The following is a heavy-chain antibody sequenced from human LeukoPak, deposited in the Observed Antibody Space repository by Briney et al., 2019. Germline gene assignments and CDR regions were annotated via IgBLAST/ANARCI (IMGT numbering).Heavy chain of an antibody. V-gene: IGHV1-8*03. CDR1: GYTFTSYD. CDR3: ARVQTGSYARFGFDF. CDR2: MNSGSGNT. J-gene: IGHJ4*02. Sequence: ASVTVSCKASGYTFTSYDINWVRQATGQGLEWMGWMNSGSGNTGYAQKFQGRVTFTRDPSITSAYMDLNSLTSDDTAIYYCARVQTGSYARFGFDFWGQGTLVTVSS. D-gene: IGHD1-26*01.